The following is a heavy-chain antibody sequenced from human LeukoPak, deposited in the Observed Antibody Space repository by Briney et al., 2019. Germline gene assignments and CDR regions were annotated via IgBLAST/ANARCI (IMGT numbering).Heavy chain of an antibody. CDR2: IYYTGST. Sequence: SETLSLTCTVYGGSISNYYWNWIRQPPGKGLEFIGYIYYTGSTNYNPSLKSRVTMSVDTSKNQFSLNLRSVTPEDTAVYYCARNLIPEQLVLNFWGQGTLVTVSS. D-gene: IGHD6-13*01. J-gene: IGHJ4*02. CDR3: ARNLIPEQLVLNF. CDR1: GGSISNYY. V-gene: IGHV4-59*01.